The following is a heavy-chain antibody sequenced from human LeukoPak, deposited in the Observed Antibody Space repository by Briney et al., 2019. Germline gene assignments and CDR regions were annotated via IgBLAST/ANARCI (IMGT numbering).Heavy chain of an antibody. J-gene: IGHJ5*02. CDR3: ATGAAAGTSYRS. CDR2: IFSSGST. CDR1: GGSISSYY. Sequence: SETLSLTCTVSGGSISSYYWSWIRQPAGKGLEWIGRIFSSGSTNYNPSLKSRVTLSLDTSKNQFSLKLTSVTAADTAIYYCATGAAAGTSYRSWAQGTLVTVSS. D-gene: IGHD6-13*01. V-gene: IGHV4-4*07.